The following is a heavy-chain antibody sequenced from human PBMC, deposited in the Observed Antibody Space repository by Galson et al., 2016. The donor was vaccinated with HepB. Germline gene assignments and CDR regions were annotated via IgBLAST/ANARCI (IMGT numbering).Heavy chain of an antibody. J-gene: IGHJ4*02. CDR3: AKAYDYVWGSYRLSHNFDY. D-gene: IGHD3-16*02. CDR2: ISYDGSNK. CDR1: GFTFSDYA. V-gene: IGHV3-30-3*01. Sequence: SLRLSCAASGFTFSDYAMHWVRQAPGKGLEWVAVISYDGSNKYYADSVKGRFTISRDNSKNTLYLQMNSLGAEGTAVYYCAKAYDYVWGSYRLSHNFDYWGQGTLVTVSS.